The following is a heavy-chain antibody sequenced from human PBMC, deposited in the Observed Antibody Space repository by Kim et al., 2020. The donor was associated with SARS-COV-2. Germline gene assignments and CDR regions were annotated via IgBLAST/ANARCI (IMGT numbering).Heavy chain of an antibody. V-gene: IGHV3-23*01. Sequence: ESVQARFPISRDNSKNALYLQMNSRKAEDPAVYYCSKGVDSTGYYNWFDPWGQGALVTVSS. D-gene: IGHD3-22*01. CDR3: SKGVDSTGYYNWFDP. J-gene: IGHJ5*02.